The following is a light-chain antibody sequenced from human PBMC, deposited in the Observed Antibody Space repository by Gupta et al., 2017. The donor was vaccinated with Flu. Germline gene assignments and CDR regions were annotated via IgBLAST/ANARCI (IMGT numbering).Light chain of an antibody. J-gene: IGLJ3*02. CDR3: QVWDTNSDSWV. Sequence: GKTDTVTCVGSKNANKDVHWYQQRPGQAPVLLVYDDDDRPSGIPERFSGSKSGNTATLTISRVEAGDEADYYCQVWDTNSDSWVFGGGTKVTVL. CDR2: DDD. V-gene: IGLV3-21*03. CDR1: KNANKD.